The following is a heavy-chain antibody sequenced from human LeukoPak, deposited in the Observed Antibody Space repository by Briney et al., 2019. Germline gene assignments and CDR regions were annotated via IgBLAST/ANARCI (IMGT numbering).Heavy chain of an antibody. CDR2: IYYSGST. CDR3: AREYSSSWYWFDP. D-gene: IGHD6-13*01. Sequence: PSETLSLTCTVSGGSISSYYWSWIRQPPGKGLEWIGCIYYSGSTNYNPSLKSRVTISVDTSKNQFSLKLSSVTAADTAVYYCAREYSSSWYWFDPWGQGTLVTVSS. J-gene: IGHJ5*02. CDR1: GGSISSYY. V-gene: IGHV4-59*01.